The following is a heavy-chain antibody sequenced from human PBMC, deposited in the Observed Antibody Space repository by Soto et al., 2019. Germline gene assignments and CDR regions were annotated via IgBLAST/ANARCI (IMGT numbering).Heavy chain of an antibody. CDR2: INQDGSEK. Sequence: ESGGGLVQPGGSLRLSCTASGFSFGSNWMSWVRQAPGKGPEWVANINQDGSEKYCADSVKGRFTISRDNAKNSLYLQMDSLRVEDTALYYCFNVAFGYWGRGTLVTVSS. J-gene: IGHJ4*02. CDR3: FNVAFGY. V-gene: IGHV3-7*01. CDR1: GFSFGSNW.